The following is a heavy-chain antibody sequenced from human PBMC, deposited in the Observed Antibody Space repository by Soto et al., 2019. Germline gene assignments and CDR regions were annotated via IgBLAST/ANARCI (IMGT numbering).Heavy chain of an antibody. CDR2: ISAYNGNT. D-gene: IGHD3-3*01. J-gene: IGHJ6*02. Sequence: QVQLVQSGAEVKKPGASVKVSCKASGYTFTSYGISWVRQAPGQGLEWMGWISAYNGNTNYAQKLQGRVTMTTDPSTSTAYMELRSLRSDDTAVYYCARDPSIFGGPDYYYGMDVWGQGTTVTVSS. V-gene: IGHV1-18*01. CDR3: ARDPSIFGGPDYYYGMDV. CDR1: GYTFTSYG.